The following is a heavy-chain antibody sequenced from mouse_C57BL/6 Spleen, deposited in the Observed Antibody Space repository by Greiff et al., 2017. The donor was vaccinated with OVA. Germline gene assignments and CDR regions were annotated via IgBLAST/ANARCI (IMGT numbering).Heavy chain of an antibody. V-gene: IGHV7-3*01. D-gene: IGHD2-4*01. J-gene: IGHJ2*01. Sequence: EVKVEESGGGLVQPGGSLSLSCAASGFTFTDYYMSWVRQPPGKALEWLGFIRNKANGYTTEYSASVKGRFTISRDNSQSILYLQMNALRAEDSATYYCARYWGDYDVFDYWGQGTTLTVSS. CDR2: IRNKANGYTT. CDR1: GFTFTDYY. CDR3: ARYWGDYDVFDY.